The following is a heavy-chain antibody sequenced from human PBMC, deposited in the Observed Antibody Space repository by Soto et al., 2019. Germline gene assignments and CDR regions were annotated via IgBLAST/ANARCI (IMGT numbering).Heavy chain of an antibody. CDR1: GYTFTGYY. CDR3: GRGRSGELVIFY. V-gene: IGHV1-2*02. CDR2: ISPQTGGT. J-gene: IGHJ4*02. D-gene: IGHD1-26*01. Sequence: QVQLVQSGAELKKPGASVKVSCKGSGYTFTGYYIHWVRQTPGQGPEWMGEISPQTGGTKYAQKYQGGVTMTRDTSITTVNMELSNLSRDDTAVYYCGRGRSGELVIFYWGQGTLVTVSS.